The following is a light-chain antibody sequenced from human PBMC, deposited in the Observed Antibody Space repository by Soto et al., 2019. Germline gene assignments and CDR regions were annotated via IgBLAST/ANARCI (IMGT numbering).Light chain of an antibody. V-gene: IGLV2-8*01. J-gene: IGLJ1*01. CDR3: SSYAGSSNV. CDR1: SSDVGGYNY. CDR2: EVN. Sequence: QSALTQPPSASGSPGQSVAISCTGTSSDVGGYNYVSWYQQHPGKAPKLMIYEVNKRPSGVPDRFSGSKSGNTASLTVSGPPAEDEADYYCSSYAGSSNVFGTGTKVTVL.